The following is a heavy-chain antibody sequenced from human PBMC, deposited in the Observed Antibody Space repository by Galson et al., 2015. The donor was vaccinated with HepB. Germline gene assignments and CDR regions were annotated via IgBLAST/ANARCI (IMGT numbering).Heavy chain of an antibody. D-gene: IGHD6-19*01. J-gene: IGHJ6*02. V-gene: IGHV2-70*01. CDR2: IDWDDDK. CDR1: GFSLSTSGVG. Sequence: PALVKPTQTLTLTCTFSGFSLSTSGVGVGWIRQPPGKALEWLALIDWDDDKYYSTSLKTRLTISKDTSKNQVVLTMTNMDPVDTATYYCARIRIAVAGTSYYYYGMDVWGQGTTVTVSS. CDR3: ARIRIAVAGTSYYYYGMDV.